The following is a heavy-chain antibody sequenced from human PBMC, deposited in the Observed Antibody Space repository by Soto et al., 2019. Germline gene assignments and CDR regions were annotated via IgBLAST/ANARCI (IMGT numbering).Heavy chain of an antibody. Sequence: GGSLRLSCAASGFTFSSYGMHWVRQAPGKGLEWVAVISYDGSNKYYADSVKGRFTISRDNSKNTLYLQMNSLRAEDTAVYYCAKDKGHGADNYYYYGMDVWGQGTTVTVSS. V-gene: IGHV3-30*18. CDR3: AKDKGHGADNYYYYGMDV. CDR1: GFTFSSYG. J-gene: IGHJ6*02. CDR2: ISYDGSNK.